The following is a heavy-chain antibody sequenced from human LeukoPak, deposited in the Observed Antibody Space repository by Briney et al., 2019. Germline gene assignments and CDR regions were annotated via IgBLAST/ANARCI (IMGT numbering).Heavy chain of an antibody. CDR3: ARVRAYNSSGGLALDN. CDR2: SYYSGNT. CDR1: GDSISGYY. Sequence: PSETLSLTCTVSGDSISGYYWSWIRHPPGKGLEHIGYSYYSGNTNYNPSLKSRIIISVDTSKNQLSRELSSVAVADTAVYYCARVRAYNSSGGLALDNWGQGTLVTVSS. J-gene: IGHJ4*02. D-gene: IGHD6-13*01. V-gene: IGHV4-59*08.